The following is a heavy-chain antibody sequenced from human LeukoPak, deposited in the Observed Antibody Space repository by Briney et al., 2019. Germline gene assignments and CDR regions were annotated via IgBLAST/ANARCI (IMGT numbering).Heavy chain of an antibody. Sequence: ASVKVSCKASGYTFTSYDINWVRQATGQGLEWMGWMNPNSGNTGYAQKFQGRVTMTRNTSISTAYMELSSLRSEDTAVYYCARGWRERGFYDILTGYSSGYYYYMDVWGKGTTVTISS. CDR2: MNPNSGNT. CDR3: ARGWRERGFYDILTGYSSGYYYYMDV. CDR1: GYTFTSYD. J-gene: IGHJ6*03. V-gene: IGHV1-8*01. D-gene: IGHD3-9*01.